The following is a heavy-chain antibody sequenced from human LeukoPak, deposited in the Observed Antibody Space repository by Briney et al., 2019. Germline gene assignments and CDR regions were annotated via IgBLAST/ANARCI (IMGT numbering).Heavy chain of an antibody. D-gene: IGHD4-17*01. Sequence: GRSLRLSCAASGFTFSSYAMHWVRQAPGKGLEWVAVIWYDGSNKYYADSVKGRFTISRDNSKNTLYLQMNSLRAEDTAVYYCAREITVTTNWFDPWGQGTLVTVSS. CDR3: AREITVTTNWFDP. V-gene: IGHV3-33*01. CDR1: GFTFSSYA. J-gene: IGHJ5*02. CDR2: IWYDGSNK.